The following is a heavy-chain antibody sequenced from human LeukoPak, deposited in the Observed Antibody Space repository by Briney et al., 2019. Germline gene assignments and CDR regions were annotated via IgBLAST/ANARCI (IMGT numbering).Heavy chain of an antibody. D-gene: IGHD5-24*01. Sequence: GGSLRLSCGASGLTVSSNYMSWVRQAPGRGLEWVSLIYSGGSTYYADSVKGRFTISRDNSKNMLYLQMNSLSAEDTAVYYCARTFVSGDGYKVGYFDYWGQGTLVTVSS. J-gene: IGHJ4*02. CDR1: GLTVSSNY. CDR3: ARTFVSGDGYKVGYFDY. V-gene: IGHV3-53*01. CDR2: IYSGGST.